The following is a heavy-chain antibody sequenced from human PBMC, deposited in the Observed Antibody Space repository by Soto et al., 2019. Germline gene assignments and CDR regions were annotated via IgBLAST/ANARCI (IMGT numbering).Heavy chain of an antibody. Sequence: SLRLSCAASGFTFDDYAMHWVRQVPGKGLEWVSGISWNSGSIVYADSVKGRFTISRDNAKNSLYLHMNSLRADDTALYYCARDRRYYDSSGAFDYWGQGTQVTVSS. CDR3: ARDRRYYDSSGAFDY. V-gene: IGHV3-9*01. CDR2: ISWNSGSI. J-gene: IGHJ4*02. D-gene: IGHD3-22*01. CDR1: GFTFDDYA.